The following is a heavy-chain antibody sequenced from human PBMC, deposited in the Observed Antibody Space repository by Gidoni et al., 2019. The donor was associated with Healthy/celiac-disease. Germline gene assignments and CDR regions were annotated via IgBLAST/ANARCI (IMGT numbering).Heavy chain of an antibody. CDR2: INHSGST. Sequence: EINHSGSTNYNPSLKSRVTISVDTSKNQFSLKLSAVTAADTAVYYCARGKLSSGWHRGSFFDYWGQGSLVTVSS. J-gene: IGHJ4*02. CDR3: ARGKLSSGWHRGSFFDY. V-gene: IGHV4-34*01. D-gene: IGHD6-19*01.